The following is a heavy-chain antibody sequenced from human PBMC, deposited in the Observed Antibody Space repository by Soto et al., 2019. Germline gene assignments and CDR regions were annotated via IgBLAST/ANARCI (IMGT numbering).Heavy chain of an antibody. CDR1: GYTFTGYY. V-gene: IGHV1-2*04. J-gene: IGHJ5*02. D-gene: IGHD2-2*01. CDR2: INPNSGGT. CDR3: ARGGGDIVVVPADTKYNWFDP. Sequence: ASVKVSCKASGYTFTGYYMHWVRQAPGQGLEWMGWINPNSGGTNYAQKFQGWVTMTRDTSISTAYMELSRLRSDDTAVYYCARGGGDIVVVPADTKYNWFDPWGQGTLVTVSS.